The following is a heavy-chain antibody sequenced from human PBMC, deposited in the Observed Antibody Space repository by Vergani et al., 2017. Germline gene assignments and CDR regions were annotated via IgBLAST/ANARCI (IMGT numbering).Heavy chain of an antibody. V-gene: IGHV4-61*02. D-gene: IGHD6-19*01. Sequence: QVQLQESGPGLVKPSQTLSLTCAVSGGSISSGSYYWSWIRQPAGKGLEWIGRIYTSGSTNYNPSLKSRVTMSVDTSKNQFSLKLSSVTAADTAVYYCAREEGILAVAPVDIWGQGTMVTVSS. CDR1: GGSISSGSYY. J-gene: IGHJ3*02. CDR3: AREEGILAVAPVDI. CDR2: IYTSGST.